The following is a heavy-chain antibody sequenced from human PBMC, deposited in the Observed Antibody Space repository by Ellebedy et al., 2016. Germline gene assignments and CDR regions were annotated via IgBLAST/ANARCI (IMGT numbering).Heavy chain of an antibody. V-gene: IGHV3-7*01. J-gene: IGHJ6*02. CDR2: IKQDGSEK. Sequence: GESLKISXAASGFTFSSYWMSWVRQAPGKGLEWVANIKQDGSEKYYVDSVKGRFTISRDNTKNSLYLQMNSLRAEDTAVYYCCASGSYDYYGMDVWGQGTTVTVSS. CDR1: GFTFSSYW. CDR3: CASGSYDYYGMDV. D-gene: IGHD3-10*01.